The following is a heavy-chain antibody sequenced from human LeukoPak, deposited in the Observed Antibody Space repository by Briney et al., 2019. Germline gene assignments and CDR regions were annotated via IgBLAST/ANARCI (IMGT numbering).Heavy chain of an antibody. Sequence: GGSLRLSCAASGFTVRSSYMSWVRQAPGKGLEWVSVIYSGGSTYYADSVKGRFTISRHNSKNTLYLQMNSLRAEDTAVYYCAIRGLNTTGDAFDIWGQGTMVTVSS. CDR3: AIRGLNTTGDAFDI. CDR1: GFTVRSSY. V-gene: IGHV3-53*04. J-gene: IGHJ3*02. D-gene: IGHD4-17*01. CDR2: IYSGGST.